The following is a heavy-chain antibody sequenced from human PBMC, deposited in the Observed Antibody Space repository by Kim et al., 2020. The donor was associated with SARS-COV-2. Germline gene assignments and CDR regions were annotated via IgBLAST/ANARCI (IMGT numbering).Heavy chain of an antibody. CDR2: IYIGSRT. V-gene: IGHV3-66*01. CDR3: SRGPGHGFGWGNEGAFDP. Sequence: GGSLRLSCAASGFTVTDNYVSWIRQAPGKGLEWVSFIYIGSRTYYSDSAENSRSISIRDTANTLLLQIMTIRDEETTLYYCSRGPGHGFGWGNEGAFDP. J-gene: IGHJ5*02. D-gene: IGHD3-10*01. CDR1: GFTVTDNY.